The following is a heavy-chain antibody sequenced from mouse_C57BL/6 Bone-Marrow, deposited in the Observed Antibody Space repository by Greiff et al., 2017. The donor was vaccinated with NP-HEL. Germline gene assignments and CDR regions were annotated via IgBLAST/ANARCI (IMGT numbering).Heavy chain of an antibody. CDR3: ARVEYYYGRFYAMDY. Sequence: VQLQQPGAELVMPGASVKLSCKASGYTFTSYWMHWVKQRPGQGLEWIGAIDPSDRYSNSNQKFKGKSTLTVDKSSSTAYMQLSSLTSEDSAVYYCARVEYYYGRFYAMDYWGQGTSVTVSS. CDR1: GYTFTSYW. D-gene: IGHD1-1*01. V-gene: IGHV1-69*01. J-gene: IGHJ4*01. CDR2: IDPSDRYS.